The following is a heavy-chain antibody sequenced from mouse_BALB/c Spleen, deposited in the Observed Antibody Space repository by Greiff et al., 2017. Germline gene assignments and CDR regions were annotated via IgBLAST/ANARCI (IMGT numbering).Heavy chain of an antibody. Sequence: EVQLQQSGPGLVKPSQSLSLTCSVTGYSITSGYYWNWIRQFPGNKLEWMGYISYDGSNNYNPSLKNRISITRDTSKNQFFLKLNSVTTEDTATYYCASEEKGIFAYWGQGTLVTVSA. J-gene: IGHJ3*01. CDR1: GYSITSGYY. CDR3: ASEEKGIFAY. V-gene: IGHV3-6*02. CDR2: ISYDGSN.